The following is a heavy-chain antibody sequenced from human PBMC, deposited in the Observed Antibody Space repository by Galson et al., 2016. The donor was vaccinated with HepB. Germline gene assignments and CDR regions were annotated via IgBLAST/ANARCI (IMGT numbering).Heavy chain of an antibody. D-gene: IGHD2/OR15-2a*01. V-gene: IGHV3-33*01. Sequence: SLRLSCAASGFTFSTYAMHWVRQAPGRGLDWVATIWPDGSEKYYADSVKGRFTVSRDNSQNTLRLQVNSLRAEDTAVYYCARDGGTWTPNSYFDFWGPGTLVTVSS. CDR1: GFTFSTYA. J-gene: IGHJ4*02. CDR3: ARDGGTWTPNSYFDF. CDR2: IWPDGSEK.